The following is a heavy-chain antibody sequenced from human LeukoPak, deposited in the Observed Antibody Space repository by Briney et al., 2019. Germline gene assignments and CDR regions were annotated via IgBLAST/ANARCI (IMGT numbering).Heavy chain of an antibody. J-gene: IGHJ3*02. CDR2: IYSGGST. CDR1: GFTVSSNY. V-gene: IGHV3-53*01. Sequence: PGGSLRLSCAASGFTVSSNYMSWVRQAPGKGLEWVSVIYSGGSTYYADSVKGRFTISRDNSKNTLYLQMNSLRAEDTAVYYCATLPSTRITMVQGVPDYQDAFDIWGQGTMVTVSS. CDR3: ATLPSTRITMVQGVPDYQDAFDI. D-gene: IGHD3-10*01.